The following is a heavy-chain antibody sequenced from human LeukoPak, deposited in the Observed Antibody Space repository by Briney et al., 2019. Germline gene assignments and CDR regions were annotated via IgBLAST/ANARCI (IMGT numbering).Heavy chain of an antibody. CDR2: IYSSGST. V-gene: IGHV4-39*01. J-gene: IGHJ4*02. D-gene: IGHD1-26*01. CDR3: AKSGGYGLIDY. Sequence: PSETLSLTCTVSGASISGSGYYWGWIRQPPGKGLEWIGSIYSSGSTYYNASLQSRVTISIETSKNQISLRLNSVTAADTAMYCCAKSGGYGLIDYWGQGTLVTVSS. CDR1: GASISGSGYY.